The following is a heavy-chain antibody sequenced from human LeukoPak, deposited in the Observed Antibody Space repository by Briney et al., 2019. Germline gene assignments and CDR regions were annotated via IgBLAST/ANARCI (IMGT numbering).Heavy chain of an antibody. Sequence: GGSLRLSCAASGFTFSSYGMHWVRQAPGKGLEWVAVISYDGSNKYYADSVKGRFTISRDNAKNTLYLQMDSLRAEDTAVYYCARGYRDAFDIWGQGTMVTVSS. CDR2: ISYDGSNK. J-gene: IGHJ3*02. CDR1: GFTFSSYG. CDR3: ARGYRDAFDI. D-gene: IGHD1-14*01. V-gene: IGHV3-30*03.